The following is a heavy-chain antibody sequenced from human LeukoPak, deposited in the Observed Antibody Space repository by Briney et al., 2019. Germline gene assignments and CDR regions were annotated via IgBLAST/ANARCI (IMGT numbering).Heavy chain of an antibody. J-gene: IGHJ6*03. CDR3: ARELQLWSRYYYYYMDV. V-gene: IGHV4-61*02. D-gene: IGHD5-18*01. CDR2: IYTSGST. CDR1: GGSISSGSYY. Sequence: SETLSLTCTVSGGSISSGSYYWSWIRQPAGKGLEWIGRIYTSGSTNYNPSRKSRVTISVDTSKNQFSLKLSSVTAADTAVYYCARELQLWSRYYYYYMDVWGKGTTVTVSS.